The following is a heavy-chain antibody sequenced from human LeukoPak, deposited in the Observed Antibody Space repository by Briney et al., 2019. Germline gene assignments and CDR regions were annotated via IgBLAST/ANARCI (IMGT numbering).Heavy chain of an antibody. J-gene: IGHJ4*02. CDR1: GGSFSGYY. CDR3: ARGPTRANSTDY. V-gene: IGHV4-34*01. D-gene: IGHD2/OR15-2a*01. CDR2: INHSGST. Sequence: SETLSLTCAVYGGSFSGYYWSWIRQPPGKGLEWIGEINHSGSTNYNPSLKSRVTISVDTSKNQFSLKLSSVTAADTAVYYCARGPTRANSTDYWGQGALVTVSS.